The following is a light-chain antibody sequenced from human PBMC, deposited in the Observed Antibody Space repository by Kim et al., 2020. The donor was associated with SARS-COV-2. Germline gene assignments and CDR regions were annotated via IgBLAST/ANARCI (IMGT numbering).Light chain of an antibody. CDR3: QAWDSSIYV. J-gene: IGLJ1*01. V-gene: IGLV3-1*01. Sequence: SYELTQPPSVSVSPGQTASITCSGDKLGDKYASWYQQKPGQSPVVVIFRDRRPSGIPERFSGSNPGNTATLTISGTQAMDEADYYCQAWDSSIYVFGTGTKVTVL. CDR2: RD. CDR1: KLGDKY.